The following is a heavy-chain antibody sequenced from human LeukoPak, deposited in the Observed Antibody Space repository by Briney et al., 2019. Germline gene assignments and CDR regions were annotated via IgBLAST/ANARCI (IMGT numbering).Heavy chain of an antibody. J-gene: IGHJ4*02. CDR3: ASHYDILYYFDY. D-gene: IGHD3-9*01. CDR2: IYHSGST. Sequence: PSETLSLTCAVSGGSISSGGYSWSWIRQPPGKGLEWIGYIYHSGSTYYNPSLKSRVTISVDRSKNQFSLKLSSVTATDTAVYYCASHYDILYYFDYWGQGTLVIVSS. CDR1: GGSISSGGYS. V-gene: IGHV4-30-2*01.